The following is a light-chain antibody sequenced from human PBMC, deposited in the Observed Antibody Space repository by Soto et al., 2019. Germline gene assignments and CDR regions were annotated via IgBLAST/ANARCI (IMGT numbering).Light chain of an antibody. J-gene: IGKJ4*01. Sequence: EIVLTQSPGTLSLSPGERATLSCRASQSVSSNSLTWYQQKPGQAPRLLIYHTSNRATGIPDRFSGSGSGTDLTLTIGRLEPEDFEVYYCRQSDAFGGGNKVEIK. CDR3: RQSDA. CDR2: HTS. V-gene: IGKV3-20*01. CDR1: QSVSSNS.